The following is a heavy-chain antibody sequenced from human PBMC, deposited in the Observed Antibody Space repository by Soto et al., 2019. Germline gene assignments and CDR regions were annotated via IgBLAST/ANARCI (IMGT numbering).Heavy chain of an antibody. CDR3: ARNSPLLENGYYGMAV. V-gene: IGHV4-59*08. CDR2: IYYSGNP. J-gene: IGHJ6*02. D-gene: IGHD2-8*01. Sequence: SETLSLTCTVSGGSMISYYWSWIRQPPGKGLEWIGYIYYSGNPTYNPSFKSRVTMSVDRSKNQFSLRLSSLTAADTAVYYCARNSPLLENGYYGMAVWGQGTTVTVSS. CDR1: GGSMISYY.